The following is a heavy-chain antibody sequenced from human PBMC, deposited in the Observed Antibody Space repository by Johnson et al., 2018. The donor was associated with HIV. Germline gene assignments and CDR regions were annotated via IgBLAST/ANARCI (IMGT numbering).Heavy chain of an antibody. CDR2: IYSGGST. CDR1: SSNY. J-gene: IGHJ3*02. CDR3: AKWGSMRATSAFDI. D-gene: IGHD1-26*01. Sequence: VQLVESGGGLVQPGGSLRLSCVGSSNYKSWVRQAPGKGLEWVSVIYSGGSTYYADSVKGRFTISRDTSKNMWYLQMNSLRAEDTAVYYCAKWGSMRATSAFDIWGQGTMVTV. V-gene: IGHV3-66*01.